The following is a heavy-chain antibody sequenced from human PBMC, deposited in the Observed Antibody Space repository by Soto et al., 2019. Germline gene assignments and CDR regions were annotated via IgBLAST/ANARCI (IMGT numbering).Heavy chain of an antibody. CDR2: IFDSGST. J-gene: IGHJ2*01. Sequence: QVQLQESGPGLVEPSETLSLTCTVSGGSISGGVHSWSWIRQPPGKGLEWIGHIFDSGSTYYNPSLQSRLTISVDTSKNQFSLRLSSVTAADTAVYYCAREIMPLTNDWYFDLWGRGTLVTVSS. V-gene: IGHV4-30-4*01. CDR1: GGSISGGVHS. CDR3: AREIMPLTNDWYFDL. D-gene: IGHD2-8*01.